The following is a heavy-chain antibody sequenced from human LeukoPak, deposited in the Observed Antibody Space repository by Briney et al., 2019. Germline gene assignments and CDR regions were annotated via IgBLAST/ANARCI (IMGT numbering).Heavy chain of an antibody. CDR1: GGTFSSYA. V-gene: IGHV1-69*13. CDR2: IIPIFGTA. CDR3: ARDFTGSHGDYGG. Sequence: SVKVSCKASGGTFSSYAISWVRQAPGQGLEWMGGIIPIFGTANYAQKFQGRVTITADESTSTAYMELSSLRSEDTAVYYCARDFTGSHGDYGGWGQGTLVTVSS. D-gene: IGHD4-17*01. J-gene: IGHJ4*02.